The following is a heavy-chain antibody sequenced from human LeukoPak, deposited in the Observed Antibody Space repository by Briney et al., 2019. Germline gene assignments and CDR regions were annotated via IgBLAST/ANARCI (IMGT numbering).Heavy chain of an antibody. Sequence: KSGGSLRLSCAASGFTFSSYWMSWVRQAPGKGLEWVANIKQDGSEKYYVDSVKGRFTISRDNAKNSLYLQMNSLRAEDTAVYYCATLLRAGPGNMDVWGKGTTVTVSS. V-gene: IGHV3-7*01. CDR2: IKQDGSEK. CDR3: ATLLRAGPGNMDV. J-gene: IGHJ6*03. D-gene: IGHD6-19*01. CDR1: GFTFSSYW.